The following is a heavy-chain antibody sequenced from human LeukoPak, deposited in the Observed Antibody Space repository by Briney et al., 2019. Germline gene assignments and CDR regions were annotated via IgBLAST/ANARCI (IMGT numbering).Heavy chain of an antibody. CDR3: ARHTYYYDRTFDY. D-gene: IGHD3-22*01. J-gene: IGHJ4*02. V-gene: IGHV4-34*01. CDR2: INHSGST. Sequence: PPETLSLTCAVYGGSFSGYYWSWIRQPPGKGLEWIGEINHSGSTNYNPSLKSRVTMSVDTSKNQFSLKLSSVTAADTAVYYCARHTYYYDRTFDYWGQGTLVTVSS. CDR1: GGSFSGYY.